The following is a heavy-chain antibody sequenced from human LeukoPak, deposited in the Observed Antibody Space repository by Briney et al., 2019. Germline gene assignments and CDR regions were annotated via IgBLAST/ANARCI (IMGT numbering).Heavy chain of an antibody. V-gene: IGHV4-39*01. J-gene: IGHJ6*02. Sequence: SETLSLTCTVSGGSISSSSYYWGWIRQPPGRGLEWIASIYYSGSTYYNPSLKSRVTISVDTSKNQFSLKLSSVTAADTAVYYCARHLGSSRPNYYYGMDVWGQGTTVTVSS. CDR1: GGSISSSSYY. CDR3: ARHLGSSRPNYYYGMDV. D-gene: IGHD1-26*01. CDR2: IYYSGST.